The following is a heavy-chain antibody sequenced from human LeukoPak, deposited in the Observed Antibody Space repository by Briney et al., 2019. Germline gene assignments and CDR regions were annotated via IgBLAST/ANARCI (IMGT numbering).Heavy chain of an antibody. D-gene: IGHD3-16*01. J-gene: IGHJ4*02. CDR2: INTNTGNP. V-gene: IGHV7-4-1*02. CDR1: GYTFTSYA. Sequence: GASVKVSCKASGYTFTSYAMNWVRQAPGQGLEWMGWINTNTGNPTYAQGFTGRFVFSLDTSVSTAYLQISSLKAEDTAVYYCARGGGITFNVVRTPSVGDYWGQGTLVTVSS. CDR3: ARGGGITFNVVRTPSVGDY.